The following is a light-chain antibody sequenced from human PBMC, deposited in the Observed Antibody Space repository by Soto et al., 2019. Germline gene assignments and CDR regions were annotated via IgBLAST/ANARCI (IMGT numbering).Light chain of an antibody. Sequence: SALTQPASVSGSPGQSITISCTGTSSDVGGYNYVSWYQQHPGKAPKLMIYDVSNRPSGVSNRFSGSKSGNTASLTISGLQAEDEADYYCSSDTSSSTLYVFGTGTKLTVL. V-gene: IGLV2-14*01. CDR3: SSDTSSSTLYV. CDR2: DVS. CDR1: SSDVGGYNY. J-gene: IGLJ1*01.